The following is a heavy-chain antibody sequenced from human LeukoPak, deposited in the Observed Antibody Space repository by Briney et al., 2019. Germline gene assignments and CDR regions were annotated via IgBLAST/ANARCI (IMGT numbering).Heavy chain of an antibody. CDR2: INPSGGST. CDR1: GYTFTSYY. J-gene: IGHJ4*02. V-gene: IGHV1-46*01. Sequence: ASVKVSCKASGYTFTSYYMHWVRQAPGQGLEWMGIINPSGGSTSYAQKFQGRVTMTEDTSTDTAYMELSSLRSEDTAVYYCATAGVRTYYDYVWGSYRRDLDYWGQGTLVTVSS. CDR3: ATAGVRTYYDYVWGSYRRDLDY. D-gene: IGHD3-16*02.